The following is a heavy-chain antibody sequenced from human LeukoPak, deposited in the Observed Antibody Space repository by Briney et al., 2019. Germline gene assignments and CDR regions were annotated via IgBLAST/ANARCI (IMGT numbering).Heavy chain of an antibody. J-gene: IGHJ4*02. CDR2: ISYDGSNK. D-gene: IGHD6-13*01. CDR1: GFTFSSYA. CDR3: ARAQGKQQLVLAFDY. V-gene: IGHV3-30-3*01. Sequence: GGSLRLSCAASGFTFSSYAMHWVRQAPGKGLEWVAVISYDGSNKYYADSVKGRFTISRDNSKNTLYLQMNSLRAEDTAVYYCARAQGKQQLVLAFDYWGQGTLVTVSS.